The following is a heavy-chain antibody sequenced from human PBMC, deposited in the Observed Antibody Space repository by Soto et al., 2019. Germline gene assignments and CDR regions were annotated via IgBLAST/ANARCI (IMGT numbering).Heavy chain of an antibody. J-gene: IGHJ5*02. Sequence: QVQLQESGPGLVKPSETLSLTCIISGGSISNYYWTWIRQPPGKGLEWIGYIYYSGSTTYNPSLKSRVTMSVDTTKNPFSLKLTSVTAADTAVYYCARRGSGSYFKWFDPWGQGTLVTVSS. CDR1: GGSISNYY. V-gene: IGHV4-59*01. CDR3: ARRGSGSYFKWFDP. CDR2: IYYSGST. D-gene: IGHD1-26*01.